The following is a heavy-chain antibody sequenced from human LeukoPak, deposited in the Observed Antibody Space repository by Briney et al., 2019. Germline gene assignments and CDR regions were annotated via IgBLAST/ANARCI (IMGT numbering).Heavy chain of an antibody. V-gene: IGHV4-38-2*02. J-gene: IGHJ5*02. CDR3: ARGHDRWYGSRKNWFDP. D-gene: IGHD6-13*01. CDR2: IHHSGSI. Sequence: SETLSLTCTVSGCSISSGYYWGWIRQPPGKGLEWIGSIHHSGSIYYNPSLKGRVTISLDTSKNQFSLKLRSVTAADTAVYYCARGHDRWYGSRKNWFDPWGQGTLVTVSS. CDR1: GCSISSGYY.